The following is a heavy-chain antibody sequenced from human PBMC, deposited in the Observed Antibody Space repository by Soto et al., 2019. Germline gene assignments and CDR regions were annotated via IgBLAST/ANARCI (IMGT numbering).Heavy chain of an antibody. CDR1: GGPVSSGGYY. Sequence: QVQLQESGPGRVKPSETLSLTCTVSGGPVSSGGYYWNWIRQLPGKGLEWIGYIYYSGSTIYNPSLKSRVTISVDTSKNQVSLKLNSVTAADTAVYYCATSRSYFYDSSGYWHYWGQGTLVTVSS. D-gene: IGHD3-22*01. CDR2: IYYSGST. CDR3: ATSRSYFYDSSGYWHY. V-gene: IGHV4-61*08. J-gene: IGHJ4*02.